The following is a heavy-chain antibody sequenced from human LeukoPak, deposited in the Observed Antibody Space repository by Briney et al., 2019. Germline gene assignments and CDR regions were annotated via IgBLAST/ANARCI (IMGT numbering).Heavy chain of an antibody. CDR3: ARASYDILAFDP. Sequence: SETLSLTCTVSGGSVSSSSYYWGWIRQPPGKGLEWIGSIYYSGLTYDNPSLKSRVTIFVDTSKNQVSLKLSSVTAADTAVYYCARASYDILAFDPWGQGTLVTVSS. CDR1: GGSVSSSSYY. J-gene: IGHJ5*02. V-gene: IGHV4-39*01. D-gene: IGHD3-9*01. CDR2: IYYSGLT.